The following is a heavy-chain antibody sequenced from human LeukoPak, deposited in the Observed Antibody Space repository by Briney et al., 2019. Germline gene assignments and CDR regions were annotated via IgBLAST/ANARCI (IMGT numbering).Heavy chain of an antibody. CDR3: ARTNYYDISGYDY. D-gene: IGHD3-22*01. J-gene: IGHJ4*02. Sequence: GGSLRLSCAVSGFNFSNYWMTWVRQAPGKGLEWVANIQQDGSAKVYVDSVKGRFTISRDNAKNSLYLQMNSLRAEDTALYYCARTNYYDISGYDYWGQGTLVTVSS. CDR1: GFNFSNYW. CDR2: IQQDGSAK. V-gene: IGHV3-7*02.